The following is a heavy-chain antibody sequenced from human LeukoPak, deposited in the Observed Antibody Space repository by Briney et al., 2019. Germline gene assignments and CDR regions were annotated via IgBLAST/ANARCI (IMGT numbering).Heavy chain of an antibody. J-gene: IGHJ2*01. D-gene: IGHD4-17*01. Sequence: GMSLRLSCAVSGFTFSSYAMHWVRQAPGKGLEWVAAIWYDGTKNYYADSVKGRFAISRDNSKNTLYLQMDSLRAEDTAVYYCARAPPTDWYFDLWGRGTLSLSLQ. CDR3: ARAPPTDWYFDL. CDR1: GFTFSSYA. CDR2: IWYDGTKN. V-gene: IGHV3-33*01.